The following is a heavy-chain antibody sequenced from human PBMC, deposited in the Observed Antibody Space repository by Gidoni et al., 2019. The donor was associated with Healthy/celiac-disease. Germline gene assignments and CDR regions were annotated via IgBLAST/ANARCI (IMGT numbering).Heavy chain of an antibody. CDR3: AREGYFDWRQGPNDY. J-gene: IGHJ4*02. CDR2: ISAYNGNT. D-gene: IGHD3-9*01. Sequence: QVQLVQSGAEVKKPGAAVKVTCKASGYTFTSYGISWVRQAPGQGLEWMGWISAYNGNTNYAQKLQGRVTMTTVTSTSTAYMELRGLRSDDTAVYYCAREGYFDWRQGPNDYWGQGTLVTVSS. V-gene: IGHV1-18*04. CDR1: GYTFTSYG.